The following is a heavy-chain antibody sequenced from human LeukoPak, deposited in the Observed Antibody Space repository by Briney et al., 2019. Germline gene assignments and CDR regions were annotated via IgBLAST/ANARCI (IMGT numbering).Heavy chain of an antibody. J-gene: IGHJ6*03. Sequence: GGSLRLSCAASGFTVNRNYMSWVGQAPGKGLEWVSIIYSGGDRYFADSVKGRFTMSRDNSKNTLYLQMNSLRAEDTAVYYCAKDGEYYYDSSGYYASGCYMDVWGKGTTVTISS. CDR2: IYSGGDR. V-gene: IGHV3-66*01. CDR3: AKDGEYYYDSSGYYASGCYMDV. D-gene: IGHD3-22*01. CDR1: GFTVNRNY.